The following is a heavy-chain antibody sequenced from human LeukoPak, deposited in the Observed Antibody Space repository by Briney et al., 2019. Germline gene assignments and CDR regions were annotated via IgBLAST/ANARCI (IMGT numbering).Heavy chain of an antibody. J-gene: IGHJ4*02. V-gene: IGHV4-34*01. CDR1: GGSFSGYY. Sequence: SETLSLTCAVYGGSFSGYYWTWIRQPPGKGLEWIGEINHGGSTNYNPSLKSRVTISVDTSKNQFSLKMRSVTAADTAVYYCARGLFCSGGSCYPSVFDCWGQGTLVTVSS. CDR2: INHGGST. CDR3: ARGLFCSGGSCYPSVFDC. D-gene: IGHD2-15*01.